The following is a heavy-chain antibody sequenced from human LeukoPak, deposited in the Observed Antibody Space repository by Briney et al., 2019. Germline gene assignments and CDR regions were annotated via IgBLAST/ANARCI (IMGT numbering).Heavy chain of an antibody. CDR1: GGSISSYY. D-gene: IGHD6-19*01. Sequence: SETLSLTCTVSGGSISSYYWSWIRQPPGKGLEWIGYIYYSGSTNYNPSLKSRVTISVDTSKNQFSLKLSSVTAADTAVYYCARVRKGAVAAPCYFDYWGQGTLVTVSS. CDR3: ARVRKGAVAAPCYFDY. V-gene: IGHV4-59*01. J-gene: IGHJ4*02. CDR2: IYYSGST.